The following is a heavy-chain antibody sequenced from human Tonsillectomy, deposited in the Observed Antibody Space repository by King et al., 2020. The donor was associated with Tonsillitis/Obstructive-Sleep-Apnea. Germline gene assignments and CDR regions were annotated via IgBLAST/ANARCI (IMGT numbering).Heavy chain of an antibody. J-gene: IGHJ4*02. CDR3: ARGRSPRGYCISASCYTNGVKTYYFDY. V-gene: IGHV4-34*01. D-gene: IGHD2-2*02. CDR2: INHSGST. Sequence: VQLQQWGAGLLKPSETLSLTCAVYGGSFSGYYWSWIRQPPGKGLEWIGEINHSGSTNYNPSLKSRVTISVDTSKNQFSLQLSSVTAADTAVYYCARGRSPRGYCISASCYTNGVKTYYFDYWGQGTLVTVSS. CDR1: GGSFSGYY.